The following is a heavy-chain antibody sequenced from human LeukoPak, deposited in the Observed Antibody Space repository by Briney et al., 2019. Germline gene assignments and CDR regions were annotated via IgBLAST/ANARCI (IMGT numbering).Heavy chain of an antibody. J-gene: IGHJ4*02. CDR1: GFTFSKFA. Sequence: GGSLRLSCAASGFTFSKFAMIWVRQPPGKGLEWVSSIFPSGGEIHYADSVKGRFTISRDNAKNSLYLQMNSLRAEDTAVYYCAGDAYSSSWFDYWGQGTLVTVSS. V-gene: IGHV3-21*01. CDR2: IFPSGGEI. CDR3: AGDAYSSSWFDY. D-gene: IGHD6-13*01.